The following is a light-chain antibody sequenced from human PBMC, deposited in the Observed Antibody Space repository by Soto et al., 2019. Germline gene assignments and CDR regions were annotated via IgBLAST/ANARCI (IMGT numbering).Light chain of an antibody. CDR1: QSVTNNY. Sequence: ESVLTQSPGTLSLSPREGATHSCRATQSVTNNYFAWYQQKPGQSPRLLIYGVSSRATDIPDRFSGSGSGTDFTLTISRLEPEDFVVYYCQQYSSLPHTFGQGTKLAVK. CDR2: GVS. J-gene: IGKJ2*01. CDR3: QQYSSLPHT. V-gene: IGKV3-20*01.